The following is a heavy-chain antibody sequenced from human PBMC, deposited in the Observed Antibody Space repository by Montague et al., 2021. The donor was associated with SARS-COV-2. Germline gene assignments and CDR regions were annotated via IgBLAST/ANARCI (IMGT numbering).Heavy chain of an antibody. CDR3: ARGGYCSHNICYREDLPF. CDR1: GYTFTTYD. Sequence: SVKVSCKASGYTFTTYDINWVRQAPGQGLEWVGWMNPHSGNTGYGQKFQGRLTMTTDTSISTAYMELSNLTSDDTAVYFCARGGYCSHNICYREDLPFWGQGAVVTVSS. D-gene: IGHD2-15*01. CDR2: MNPHSGNT. J-gene: IGHJ1*01. V-gene: IGHV1-8*01.